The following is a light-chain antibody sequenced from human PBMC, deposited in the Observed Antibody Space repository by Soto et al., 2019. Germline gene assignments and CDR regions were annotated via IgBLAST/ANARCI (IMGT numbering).Light chain of an antibody. CDR2: GAS. CDR3: QQYFRWPPWT. V-gene: IGKV3-15*01. Sequence: EVLVTQSPATLSVSPGEXVTLSCRASQSVSTDLAWYQQKPGQAPRLLIYGASIRAIGVPDRFSGSGSGTDFTFTISSLQSEDSAIYYCQQYFRWPPWTFGQGTKVDIK. CDR1: QSVSTD. J-gene: IGKJ1*01.